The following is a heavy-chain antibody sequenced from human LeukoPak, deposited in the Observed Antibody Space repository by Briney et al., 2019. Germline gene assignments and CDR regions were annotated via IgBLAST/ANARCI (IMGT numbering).Heavy chain of an antibody. CDR1: GYTFTGYY. V-gene: IGHV1-2*02. J-gene: IGHJ4*02. CDR2: INPNSGGT. CDR3: ARDPGEGRFIAVADIFDY. Sequence: ASVKVSCKASGYTFTGYYMHWVRQAPGQGLEWMGWINPNSGGTNYAQKFQGRVTMTRDTSISTAYMELSRLRSDDTAVYYCARDPGEGRFIAVADIFDYWGQGTLVTVSS. D-gene: IGHD6-19*01.